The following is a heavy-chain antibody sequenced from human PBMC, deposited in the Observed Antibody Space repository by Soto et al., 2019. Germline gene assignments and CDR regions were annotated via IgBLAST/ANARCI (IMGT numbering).Heavy chain of an antibody. J-gene: IGHJ5*02. D-gene: IGHD3-3*01. CDR2: IIPILGTA. Sequence: SVKVSCKASGGTFSSYAISWVRQAPGQGLEWMGGIIPILGTANYAQKFQGRVTITADESTSTAYMALSSMRSHETAVYSCARATTFGVGPNGPWGQGTLVTV. V-gene: IGHV1-69*13. CDR3: ARATTFGVGPNGP. CDR1: GGTFSSYA.